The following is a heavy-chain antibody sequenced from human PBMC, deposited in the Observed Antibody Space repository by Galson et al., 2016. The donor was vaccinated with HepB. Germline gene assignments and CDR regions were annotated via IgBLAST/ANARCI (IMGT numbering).Heavy chain of an antibody. CDR3: TRAPLNRFTTFGVVMPRMDV. V-gene: IGHV1-46*01. J-gene: IGHJ6*02. Sequence: SVKVSCKASGYSFTDSYLHWLRQAPGQGLEWLGWINPRDNSTNYGQEFQGRLTMTSDTSTSTVYMELSSLRSEDTAVYYCTRAPLNRFTTFGVVMPRMDVWGQGTTVTVSS. CDR1: GYSFTDSY. CDR2: INPRDNST. D-gene: IGHD3-3*01.